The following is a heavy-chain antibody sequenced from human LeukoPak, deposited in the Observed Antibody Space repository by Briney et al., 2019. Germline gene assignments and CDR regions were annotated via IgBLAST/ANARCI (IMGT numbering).Heavy chain of an antibody. CDR3: AKAGPIYDILTGYLDY. CDR2: ISWNSGSI. J-gene: IGHJ4*02. D-gene: IGHD3-9*01. Sequence: GGSLRLSCAASGFTFDDYAMHWVRQAPGKGLEWVSGISWNSGSIGYADSVKGRFTISRDNAKNSLYLQMNSLRAEDTALYYCAKAGPIYDILTGYLDYWGQGTLVTVSS. CDR1: GFTFDDYA. V-gene: IGHV3-9*01.